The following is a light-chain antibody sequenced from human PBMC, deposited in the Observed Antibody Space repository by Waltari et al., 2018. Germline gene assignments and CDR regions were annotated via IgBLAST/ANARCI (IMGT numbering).Light chain of an antibody. V-gene: IGKV3-15*01. J-gene: IGKJ4*01. CDR1: QSVSNN. CDR2: GAS. CDR3: QQYNNWPPLT. Sequence: EILMTQSQATLSVTPGDRATLSCSASQSVSNNLAWYQQKPGQAPRLLIYGASTRATGIPARFSGSGSGTEFTLTISSLQSEDFAVYYCQQYNNWPPLTFGGGTKVEIK.